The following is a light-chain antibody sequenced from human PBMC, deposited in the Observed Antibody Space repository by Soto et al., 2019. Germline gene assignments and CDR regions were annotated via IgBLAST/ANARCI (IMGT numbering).Light chain of an antibody. Sequence: EIVLTQSPATLSLSPGQRATLSCRASQSISSNLAWYQQKPGRAPRLLISDASNRATGIPARFSGSGSGTDFTLTISSLEPEDFGVYYCQQRSNWPPEWTFGQGTKVDIK. CDR1: QSISSN. CDR2: DAS. CDR3: QQRSNWPPEWT. V-gene: IGKV3-11*01. J-gene: IGKJ1*01.